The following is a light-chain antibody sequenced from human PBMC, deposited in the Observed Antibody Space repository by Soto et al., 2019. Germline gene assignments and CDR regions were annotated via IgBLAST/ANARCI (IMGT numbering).Light chain of an antibody. Sequence: DIQMTQSPSSLSASVGERVTFSCRASQNISSWLAWYQQKPGKAPKLLIYDASTLESGVPSRFRGSGSGTEFTLTISSLQPNDFATYFCQQYNTFSWTVGQGTKVDIK. CDR2: DAS. CDR1: QNISSW. CDR3: QQYNTFSWT. J-gene: IGKJ1*01. V-gene: IGKV1-5*01.